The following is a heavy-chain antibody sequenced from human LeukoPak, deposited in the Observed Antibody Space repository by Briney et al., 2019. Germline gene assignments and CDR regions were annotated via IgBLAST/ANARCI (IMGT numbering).Heavy chain of an antibody. CDR3: AGLVTNGYYRV. CDR2: IYYSGST. CDR1: GGSISSSSYY. D-gene: IGHD3-22*01. V-gene: IGHV4-39*01. Sequence: SETLSLTCTVSGGSISSSSYYWGWIRQPPGKGLEWIGSIYYSGSTYYNPSLKSRVTISVDTSKNQFSLKLSSVTAADTAVYYRAGLVTNGYYRVWGQGTLVTVSS. J-gene: IGHJ4*02.